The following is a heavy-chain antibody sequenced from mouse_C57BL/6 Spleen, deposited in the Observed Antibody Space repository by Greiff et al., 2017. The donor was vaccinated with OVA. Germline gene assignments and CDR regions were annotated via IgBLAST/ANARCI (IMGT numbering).Heavy chain of an antibody. J-gene: IGHJ4*01. CDR2: ISNGGGST. CDR3: ARHDAGRYAMDY. CDR1: GFTFSDYY. Sequence: DVLLVESGGGLVQPGGSLKLSCAASGFTFSDYYMYWVRQTPEKRLEWVAYISNGGGSTYYPDTVKGRFTISRDNAKNTLYLQMSRLKSEDTAMYYCARHDAGRYAMDYWGQGTSVTVSS. V-gene: IGHV5-12*01.